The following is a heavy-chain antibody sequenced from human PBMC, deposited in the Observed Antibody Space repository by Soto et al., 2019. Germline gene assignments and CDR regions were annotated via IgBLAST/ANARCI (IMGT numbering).Heavy chain of an antibody. D-gene: IGHD6-6*01. V-gene: IGHV1-69*13. CDR3: ARGGGESIADHIYYYYGMDV. CDR2: IIPIFGTA. CDR1: GGTFSSYA. Sequence: SVKVSCKASGGTFSSYAISWVRQAPGQGLEWMGGIIPIFGTANYAQKFQGRVTITADESTSTAYMELSSLRSEDTAVYYCARGGGESIADHIYYYYGMDVWGQGTTVTVSS. J-gene: IGHJ6*02.